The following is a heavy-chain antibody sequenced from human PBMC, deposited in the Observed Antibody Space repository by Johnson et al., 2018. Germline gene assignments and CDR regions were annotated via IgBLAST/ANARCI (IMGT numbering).Heavy chain of an antibody. CDR1: GFIFSNYW. D-gene: IGHD3-16*02. Sequence: VQLVESGGGLVQPGESLRLSCEASGFIFSNYWMTWVRQAPGTGLEWVANIKQAGSISYAVDSVKGRFSISIDNDKNAVFLKMNSLRAEDTAVYYCAREGLGDLSMDVWGKGTTVTVSS. CDR3: AREGLGDLSMDV. J-gene: IGHJ6*04. CDR2: IKQAGSIS. V-gene: IGHV3-7*01.